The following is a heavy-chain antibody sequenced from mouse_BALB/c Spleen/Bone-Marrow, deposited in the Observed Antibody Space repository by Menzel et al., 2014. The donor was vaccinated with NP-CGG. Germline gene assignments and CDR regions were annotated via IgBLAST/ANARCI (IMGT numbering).Heavy chain of an antibody. CDR2: IDPANGNT. CDR3: ARNGNYGAWLAY. D-gene: IGHD2-1*01. V-gene: IGHV14-3*02. J-gene: IGHJ3*01. Sequence: DVHLVESGAELVKPGASVKLSCTASGFNIKDTYMHWVKQRPEQGLEWIGRIDPANGNTKYDPKFQGKATITADTSSNTAYLQLSSLTSEDTAVYYCARNGNYGAWLAYWGQGTLVTVSA. CDR1: GFNIKDTY.